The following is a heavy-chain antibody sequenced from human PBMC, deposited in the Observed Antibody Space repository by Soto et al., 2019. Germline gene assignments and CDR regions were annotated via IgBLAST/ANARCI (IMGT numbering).Heavy chain of an antibody. D-gene: IGHD2-15*01. J-gene: IGHJ4*01. CDR1: GAPITINY. V-gene: IGHV4-59*01. CDR3: ARDAGGPCGH. Sequence: PSETLSLTCTVSGAPITINYWSWIRQAPGKGLECIGYIYYSGSTTYNPSLKSRVTMSADTSKDQFSLKLNSVTAADTAVYYCARDAGGPCGHWGPGILVTVSS. CDR2: IYYSGST.